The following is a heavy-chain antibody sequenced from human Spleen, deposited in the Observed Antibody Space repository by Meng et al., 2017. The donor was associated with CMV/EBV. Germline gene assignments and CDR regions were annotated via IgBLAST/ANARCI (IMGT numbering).Heavy chain of an antibody. Sequence: GESLKISCAVSGFTVSTTYMSWIRQAPGKGLEWISYITSSGSTIYYADSVKGRFTISRDNAKNSLYLQMNGLRAEDTAVYYCARGSYYYYGMDVWGRGTTVTVSS. CDR3: ARGSYYYYGMDV. V-gene: IGHV3-11*04. CDR2: ITSSGSTI. J-gene: IGHJ6*02. CDR1: GFTVSTTY.